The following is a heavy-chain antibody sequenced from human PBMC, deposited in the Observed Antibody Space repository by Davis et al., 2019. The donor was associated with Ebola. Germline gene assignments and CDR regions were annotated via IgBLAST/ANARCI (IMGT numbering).Heavy chain of an antibody. D-gene: IGHD3-10*01. Sequence: GESLKISCAASGFTFSGSAMHWVRQASGKGLEWVGRIRSKANSYATAYAASVKGRFTISRDDSKNTAYLQMNSLKTEDTAVYYCTRHPPAAYGSGSYIDPWGQGTLVTVSS. J-gene: IGHJ5*02. CDR2: IRSKANSYAT. CDR1: GFTFSGSA. CDR3: TRHPPAAYGSGSYIDP. V-gene: IGHV3-73*01.